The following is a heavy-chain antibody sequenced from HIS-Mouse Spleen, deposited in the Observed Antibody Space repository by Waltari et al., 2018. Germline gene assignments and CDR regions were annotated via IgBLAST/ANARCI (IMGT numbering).Heavy chain of an antibody. CDR2: IYYSGST. CDR1: GGSIRSSSYY. V-gene: IGHV4-39*07. J-gene: IGHJ2*01. D-gene: IGHD6-13*01. CDR3: AREIPYSSSWYDWYFDL. Sequence: QLQLPESGPGLVKPSETLPLPCTVSGGSIRSSSYYCGWIRQPPGKGLEWIGSIYYSGSTYYNPSLKSRVTISVDTSKNQFSLKLSSVTAADTAVYYCAREIPYSSSWYDWYFDLWGRGTLVTVSS.